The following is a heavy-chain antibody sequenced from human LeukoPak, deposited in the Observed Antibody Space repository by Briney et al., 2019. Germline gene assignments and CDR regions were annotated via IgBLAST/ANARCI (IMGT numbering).Heavy chain of an antibody. CDR2: IIPIFGIA. CDR3: ASDYSNYPHYYYMDV. D-gene: IGHD4-11*01. CDR1: GGTFSSYA. Sequence: SVKVSCKASGGTFSSYAISWVRQAPGQGLEWMGRIIPIFGIANYAQKFQGRVTITTDESTSTAYMELSSLRSEDTAVYYCASDYSNYPHYYYMDVWGKGTTVTVSS. V-gene: IGHV1-69*05. J-gene: IGHJ6*03.